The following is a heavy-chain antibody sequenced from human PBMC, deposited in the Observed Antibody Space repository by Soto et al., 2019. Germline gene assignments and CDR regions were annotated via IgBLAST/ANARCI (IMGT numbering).Heavy chain of an antibody. CDR2: IYYSGNT. V-gene: IGHV4-31*03. J-gene: IGHJ6*02. CDR3: ARDRLMATAGTARHYFGLDV. Sequence: SETLSLTCTVSGGSIRSGDYYWSWVRQSPRRGLEWIGNIYYSGNTYYNPSLKSRLTISVDTSKNQFSLNLSSVTAADTAVYYCARDRLMATAGTARHYFGLDVWGQGTTVTVSS. D-gene: IGHD5-18*01. CDR1: GGSIRSGDYY.